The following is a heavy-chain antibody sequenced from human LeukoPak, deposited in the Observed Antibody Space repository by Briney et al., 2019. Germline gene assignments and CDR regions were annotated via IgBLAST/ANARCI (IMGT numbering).Heavy chain of an antibody. CDR3: AIWRYRTSWYSGWCDS. CDR1: GYTFARYW. J-gene: IGHJ5*01. V-gene: IGHV5-51*01. CDR2: IYPGDSDT. Sequence: PGESLTISCKGSGYTFARYWIGWVRQMPGQGLEWMGIIYPGDSDTRYSPSFQGRVTIPADKSITTAYLQWSSLKAPDTAIYYCAIWRYRTSWYSGWCDSWGQGSQVSV. D-gene: IGHD2-2*01.